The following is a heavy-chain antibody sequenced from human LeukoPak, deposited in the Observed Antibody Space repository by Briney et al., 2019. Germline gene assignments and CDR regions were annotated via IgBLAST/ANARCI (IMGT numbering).Heavy chain of an antibody. J-gene: IGHJ6*04. CDR3: ARGVAVAGTSGPYYYGMDV. Sequence: GASVEVSCKASGYTFTGYYMHWVRQAPGQGLEWMGWINPNSGGTNYAQKFQGWVTMTRDTSISTAYMELSRLRSDDTAVYYCARGVAVAGTSGPYYYGMDVWGKGTTVTVSS. D-gene: IGHD6-19*01. CDR2: INPNSGGT. CDR1: GYTFTGYY. V-gene: IGHV1-2*04.